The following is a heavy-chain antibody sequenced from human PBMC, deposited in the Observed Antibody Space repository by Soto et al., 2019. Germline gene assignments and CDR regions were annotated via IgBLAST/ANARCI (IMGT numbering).Heavy chain of an antibody. CDR1: GYTFTSYD. CDR2: MNPNSGNT. J-gene: IGHJ4*02. D-gene: IGHD3-3*01. V-gene: IGHV1-8*01. CDR3: ARAEQMEWLLEIDY. Sequence: ASVKVSCKASGYTFTSYDINWVRQATGQGLEWMGWMNPNSGNTGYAQKFQGRVTMTRNTSISTAYMELSSLRSEDTAVYYCARAEQMEWLLEIDYWGQGTLVPVSS.